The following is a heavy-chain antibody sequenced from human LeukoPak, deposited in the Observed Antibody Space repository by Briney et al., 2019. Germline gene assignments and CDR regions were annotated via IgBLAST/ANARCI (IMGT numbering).Heavy chain of an antibody. CDR2: ISGSGGST. Sequence: TGGSLRLSCAASGFTFSSYAMSWVRQAPGKGLEWVSAISGSGGSTYYADSVKGRFTISRDNSKNTLYLQMNSLRAKDTAVYYCARGALTGVTTYFDYWGQGTLVTVSS. J-gene: IGHJ4*02. D-gene: IGHD3-3*01. CDR3: ARGALTGVTTYFDY. V-gene: IGHV3-23*01. CDR1: GFTFSSYA.